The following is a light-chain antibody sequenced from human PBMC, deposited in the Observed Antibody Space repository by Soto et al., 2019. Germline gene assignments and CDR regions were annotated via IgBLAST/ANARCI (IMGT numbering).Light chain of an antibody. CDR3: CSYASSSTFV. J-gene: IGLJ2*01. CDR1: SNDVGSYNL. CDR2: EGS. V-gene: IGLV2-23*03. Sequence: QSALTQPASVSGSPGQSITISCTGTSNDVGSYNLVSWYQQHPGKAPKLMIYEGSKRPSGVSNRFSGSKSDNTASLTISGPQAEDEAGYYCCSYASSSTFVFGGGTKLTVL.